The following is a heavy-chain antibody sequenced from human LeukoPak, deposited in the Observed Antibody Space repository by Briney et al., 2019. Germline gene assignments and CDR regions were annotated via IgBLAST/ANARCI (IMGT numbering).Heavy chain of an antibody. CDR2: MHHNGIT. Sequence: SETLSLTCDVSGGSITNDNWWSWVRQSPGRGLEWIGEMHHNGITTYNPSLRGRVTMSVDKSKNQFSLNLSSVTAADTTVYYCARDRYSSGWYWGFDYWGQGTLVTVSS. D-gene: IGHD6-19*01. CDR3: ARDRYSSGWYWGFDY. CDR1: GGSITNDNW. J-gene: IGHJ4*02. V-gene: IGHV4-4*02.